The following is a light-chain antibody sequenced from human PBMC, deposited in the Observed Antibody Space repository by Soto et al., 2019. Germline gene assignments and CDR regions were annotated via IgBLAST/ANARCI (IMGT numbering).Light chain of an antibody. Sequence: QSALTQPRSVSGSPGQSVTISCTGTSSDVGGYDFVSWYQQHPGKAPKLMISDVSKRPSGVPDRFSGSKSGNTASLTISGLRSEDEADYYCAAWDDSLSYVFGIGTKLTVL. J-gene: IGLJ1*01. CDR1: SSDVGGYDF. CDR2: DVS. V-gene: IGLV2-11*01. CDR3: AAWDDSLSYV.